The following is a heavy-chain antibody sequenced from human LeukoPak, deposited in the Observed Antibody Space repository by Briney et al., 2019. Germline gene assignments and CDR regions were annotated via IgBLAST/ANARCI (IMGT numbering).Heavy chain of an antibody. CDR2: IYYSGST. CDR3: ARAKRIHSAIDY. CDR1: GGSISSYY. D-gene: IGHD5-18*01. V-gene: IGHV4-59*01. Sequence: PSETLSLTCTVSGGSISSYYWSWIRQPPGKGLEWIGYIYYSGSTNYNPSLKSRVTISVDTSKNQFSLKLSSVTAADTAVYYCARAKRIHSAIDYWGQGTLVTVSS. J-gene: IGHJ4*02.